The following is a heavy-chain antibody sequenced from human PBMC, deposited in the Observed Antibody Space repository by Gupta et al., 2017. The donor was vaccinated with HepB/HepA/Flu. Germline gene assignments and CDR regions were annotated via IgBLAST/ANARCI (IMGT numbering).Heavy chain of an antibody. CDR2: IYPGDSDT. D-gene: IGHD6-6*01. CDR3: ARHNEGVKDSSSFWYFDL. Sequence: EVQLVQSGAEVKKPGESLKISCKGSGYSFTSYWIGWVRQMPGKGLEWMGIIYPGDSDTRYSPSFQGQVTISADKSISTAYLQWSSLKASDTAMYYCARHNEGVKDSSSFWYFDLWGRGTLVTVSS. V-gene: IGHV5-51*01. CDR1: GYSFTSYW. J-gene: IGHJ2*01.